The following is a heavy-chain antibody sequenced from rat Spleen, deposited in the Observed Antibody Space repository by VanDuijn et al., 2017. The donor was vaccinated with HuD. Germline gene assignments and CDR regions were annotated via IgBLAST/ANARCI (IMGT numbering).Heavy chain of an antibody. CDR3: ARSNSGNWFAY. J-gene: IGHJ3*01. CDR2: IWGDGTT. V-gene: IGHV2-1*01. Sequence: QVQLMESGPGLVQPSETLSLTCTVSGFSLTSNSVSWIRQPPGKGLEWMGGIWGDGTTNYHSTLKSRLSISRDTSKSQVSLKMNSLQTEDTAMYFCARSNSGNWFAYWGQGTLVTVSS. CDR1: GFSLTSNS. D-gene: IGHD4-3*01.